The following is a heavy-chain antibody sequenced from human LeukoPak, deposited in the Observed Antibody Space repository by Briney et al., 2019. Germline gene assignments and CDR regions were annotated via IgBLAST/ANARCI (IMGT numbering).Heavy chain of an antibody. CDR3: AKATQWASDY. D-gene: IGHD1-26*01. CDR2: ISGSGGTT. J-gene: IGHJ4*02. CDR1: GFTFNNYA. Sequence: GGSLRLSCAASGFTFNNYAMSWVRQAPGKGLEWVSAISGSGGTTYYADSVKGRFTISRDNSKNTLSLQMNSLRAEDTAVYYCAKATQWASDYWGQGTLVTVSS. V-gene: IGHV3-23*01.